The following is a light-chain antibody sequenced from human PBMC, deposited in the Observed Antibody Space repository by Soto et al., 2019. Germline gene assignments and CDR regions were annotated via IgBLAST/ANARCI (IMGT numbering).Light chain of an antibody. CDR3: QQYGSSPRP. J-gene: IGKJ1*01. CDR2: GAS. V-gene: IGKV3-20*01. CDR1: QSVSSN. Sequence: EIVMTQSTATLSVSSGERATLSCRASQSVSSNLAWYQQKPGQAPRLLIYGASSRATGIPDRFSGSGSGTDFTLTISRLEPEDFAVYYCQQYGSSPRPFCQGTMVDIK.